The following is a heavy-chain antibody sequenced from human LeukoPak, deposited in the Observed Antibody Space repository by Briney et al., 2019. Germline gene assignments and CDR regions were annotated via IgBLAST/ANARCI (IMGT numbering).Heavy chain of an antibody. V-gene: IGHV1-3*01. CDR3: ARASTVTTRNIDY. CDR2: INAGNGNT. Sequence: ASVKVSCKASGYTFTSYAMHWVRQAPGQRLEWMGWINAGNGNTKYSQKFQGRVTITRDTSASTAYMELSSLRSEDTAVYYCARASTVTTRNIDYWGQGTLVTVSS. CDR1: GYTFTSYA. J-gene: IGHJ4*02. D-gene: IGHD4-17*01.